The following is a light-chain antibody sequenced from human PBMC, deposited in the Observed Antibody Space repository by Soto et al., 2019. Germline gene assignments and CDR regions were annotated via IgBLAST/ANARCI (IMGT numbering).Light chain of an antibody. V-gene: IGKV3-15*01. CDR2: GAS. CDR1: QSVSSN. Sequence: EIVMTQSPATLSVSPGERATLSCRASQSVSSNLAWYQQKPGQAPRLLIYGASTRATGIPARFSGSGSGTEFTLNISSLQSEDFAVYYCQQYNNWHTFGQGTKLEIK. J-gene: IGKJ2*01. CDR3: QQYNNWHT.